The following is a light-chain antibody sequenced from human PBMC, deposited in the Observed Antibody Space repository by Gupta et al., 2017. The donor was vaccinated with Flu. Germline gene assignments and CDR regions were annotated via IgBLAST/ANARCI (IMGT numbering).Light chain of an antibody. Sequence: SITISCTGTSSDVVLFNVVSCYQQDPAKAPNLMFDEVSNRPAGVSTLFAGSMAGATAVLTISGRQAEGEAYYYCSSDTTDSTRVFGGGTTLTVL. J-gene: IGLJ2*01. CDR2: EVS. CDR3: SSDTTDSTRV. V-gene: IGLV2-14*01. CDR1: SSDVVLFNV.